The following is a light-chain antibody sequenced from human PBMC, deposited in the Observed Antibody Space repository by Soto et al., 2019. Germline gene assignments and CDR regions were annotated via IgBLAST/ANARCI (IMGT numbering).Light chain of an antibody. CDR3: QQLNAYPIT. Sequence: DIQLTQSPSFLSASVGDRVTITCRASQGISTYFAWYHQKPGKAPKLLIYGASTLQSGVPSRFGGSGSGTEFTLTISSLQPEDFATYYCQQLNAYPITFGQGTRLEI. CDR2: GAS. V-gene: IGKV1-9*01. CDR1: QGISTY. J-gene: IGKJ5*01.